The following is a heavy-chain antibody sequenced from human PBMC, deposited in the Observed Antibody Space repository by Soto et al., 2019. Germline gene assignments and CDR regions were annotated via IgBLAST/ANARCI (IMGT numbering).Heavy chain of an antibody. Sequence: GGSLRLSCAASRYTFSTYNINWVRQAPGKGLEWVSFISSRSTYIYYADSVKGRFTISRDNAKSSLYLQMNSLRAEDTAVYYCARERSGSTWNFDYWGQGT. D-gene: IGHD6-13*01. V-gene: IGHV3-21*06. CDR2: ISSRSTYI. CDR1: RYTFSTYN. CDR3: ARERSGSTWNFDY. J-gene: IGHJ4*02.